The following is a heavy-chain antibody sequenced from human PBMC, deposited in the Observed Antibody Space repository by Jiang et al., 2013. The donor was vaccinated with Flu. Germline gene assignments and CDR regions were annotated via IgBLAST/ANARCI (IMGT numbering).Heavy chain of an antibody. Sequence: GQGLEWMGIINPSGGSTSYAQKFQGRVTMTRDTSTSTVYMELSSLRSEDTAVYYCARGKFDYYDSSGYAYWGQGTLVTVSS. J-gene: IGHJ4*02. CDR2: INPSGGST. D-gene: IGHD3-22*01. V-gene: IGHV1-46*01. CDR3: ARGKFDYYDSSGYAY.